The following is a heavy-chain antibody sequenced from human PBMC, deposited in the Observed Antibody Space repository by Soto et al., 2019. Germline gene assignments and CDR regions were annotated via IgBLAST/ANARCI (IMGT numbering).Heavy chain of an antibody. CDR3: ARDRAAGGY. V-gene: IGHV3-48*03. Sequence: EVQLVESGGGLAQPGGSLRLSCVASGFSFSDYEMNWVRQAPGKGLEWVAYISSGGSTIHYADSVRGRFTVSRDNARNSLYLQMNTLSVEVTALYYCARDRAAGGYWGQGTLVTVSS. D-gene: IGHD6-13*01. CDR2: ISSGGSTI. J-gene: IGHJ4*02. CDR1: GFSFSDYE.